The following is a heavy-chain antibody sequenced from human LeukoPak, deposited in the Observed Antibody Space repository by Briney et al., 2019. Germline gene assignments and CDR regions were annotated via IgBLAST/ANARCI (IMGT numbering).Heavy chain of an antibody. CDR1: GYTFTGYY. CDR2: INPNSGDT. V-gene: IGHV1-2*02. Sequence: ASVKVSCKASGYTFTGYYMHWVRQAPGQGLEWMGWINPNSGDTNYVQKFQDRVTMTRDTSISTAYMELNRLRSDDTAVYYCARELPGNDFWSHDGYWGQGTLVTVSS. J-gene: IGHJ4*02. D-gene: IGHD3-3*01. CDR3: ARELPGNDFWSHDGY.